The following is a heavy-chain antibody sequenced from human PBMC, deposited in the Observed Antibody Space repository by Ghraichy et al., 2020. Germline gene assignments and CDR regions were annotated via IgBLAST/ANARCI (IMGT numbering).Heavy chain of an antibody. J-gene: IGHJ4*02. CDR2: IYYSGST. CDR3: ARARDSSGYYVSFDY. Sequence: SETLSLTCTVSGGSISSYYWSWIRQPPGKGLEWIGDIYYSGSTNYNPSLKIRVTISVDTSKNQFSLKLSSVTAADTAVYYCARARDSSGYYVSFDYWGQGTLVTVSA. V-gene: IGHV4-59*01. D-gene: IGHD3-22*01. CDR1: GGSISSYY.